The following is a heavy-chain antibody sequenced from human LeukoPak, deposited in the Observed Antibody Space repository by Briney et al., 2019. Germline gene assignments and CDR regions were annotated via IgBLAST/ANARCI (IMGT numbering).Heavy chain of an antibody. CDR3: ARGVRLFDY. D-gene: IGHD3-3*01. V-gene: IGHV3-21*01. CDR1: GFTFSSYS. CDR2: ISGSSSYI. J-gene: IGHJ4*02. Sequence: GGSLRLSRAASGFTFSSYSMNWVRQAPGKGLEWVSSISGSSSYIYYVDSVKGRFTISRDNAKNSLYLQMNSLRAEDTAVYYCARGVRLFDYWGQGTLVTVSS.